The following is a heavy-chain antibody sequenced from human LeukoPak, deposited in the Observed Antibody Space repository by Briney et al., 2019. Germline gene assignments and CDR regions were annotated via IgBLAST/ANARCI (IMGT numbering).Heavy chain of an antibody. V-gene: IGHV4-39*07. CDR3: ARELRPYYDFWSGSEGAFDI. J-gene: IGHJ3*02. CDR2: IYYSGST. D-gene: IGHD3-3*01. Sequence: SETLSLTCTVSGGSISSSSYYWGWIRQPPGKGLEWIGSIYYSGSTYYNPSLKSRVTISVDTSKNQFSLKLSSVTAADTAVYYCARELRPYYDFWSGSEGAFDIWGQGTMVTVSS. CDR1: GGSISSSSYY.